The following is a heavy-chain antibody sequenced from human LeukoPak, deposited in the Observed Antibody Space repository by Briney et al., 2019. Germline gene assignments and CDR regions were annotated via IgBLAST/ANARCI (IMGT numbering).Heavy chain of an antibody. CDR2: ISAYNGNT. V-gene: IGHV1-18*01. Sequence: ASVTVSFTASGYTFTNYGISWVRQAPGQGLEWMGWISAYNGNTKYAQKLQGRVTMTIDTSTSTAYMELRSLRSDDTAVYYCARDDGITGITCNFDYWGQGTLVTVSS. CDR1: GYTFTNYG. D-gene: IGHD1-7*01. J-gene: IGHJ4*02. CDR3: ARDDGITGITCNFDY.